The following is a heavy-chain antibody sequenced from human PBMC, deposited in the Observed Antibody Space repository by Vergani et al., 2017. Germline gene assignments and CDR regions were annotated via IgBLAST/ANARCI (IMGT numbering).Heavy chain of an antibody. J-gene: IGHJ4*02. CDR1: GGSISSGVYY. V-gene: IGHV4-31*03. Sequence: QVQLQESGPGLVKPSQTLSLPCTVSGGSISSGVYYWSWIRQHPGKGLEWIGYIYYSGSTYYNPSLKSRVTISVDTSKNQFSLELSSLRSEDTAVYYCARDFAYYYDSSGYFRRSDHQYYFDYWGQGTLVTVSS. CDR2: IYYSGST. D-gene: IGHD3-22*01. CDR3: ARDFAYYYDSSGYFRRSDHQYYFDY.